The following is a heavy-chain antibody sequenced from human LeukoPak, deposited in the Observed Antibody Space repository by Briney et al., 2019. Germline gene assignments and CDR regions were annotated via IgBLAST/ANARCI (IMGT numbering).Heavy chain of an antibody. CDR2: IKQDGCEK. J-gene: IGHJ4*02. Sequence: GGSLRLSCAASGFTFSSYWMSWVRQAPGKGLEWVANIKQDGCEKYYVDSVKGRFTISRDNAKNSLYLQMNSLRAEDTAVYYCARVRTWYVRTHPTYYFDYWGRGTLVTVSS. D-gene: IGHD6-13*01. V-gene: IGHV3-7*01. CDR3: ARVRTWYVRTHPTYYFDY. CDR1: GFTFSSYW.